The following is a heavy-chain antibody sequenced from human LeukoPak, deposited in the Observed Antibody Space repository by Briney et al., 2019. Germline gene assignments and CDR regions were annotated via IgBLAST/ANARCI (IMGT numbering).Heavy chain of an antibody. CDR1: GFTFDDYA. D-gene: IGHD3-10*01. CDR3: AIIGYYFDY. J-gene: IGHJ4*02. CDR2: TSWNSGSI. V-gene: IGHV3-9*01. Sequence: GGSLRLSCAASGFTFDDYAMHWVRQAPGKGLEWVSGTSWNSGSIGYADSVKGRFTISRDNAKNSLYLQMNSLRAEDTALYYCAIIGYYFDYWGQGTLVTVSS.